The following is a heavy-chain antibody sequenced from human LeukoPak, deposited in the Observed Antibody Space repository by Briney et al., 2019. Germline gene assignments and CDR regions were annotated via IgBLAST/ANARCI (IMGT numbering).Heavy chain of an antibody. CDR2: ISGSGGST. Sequence: GGSLRLSCAASGFTFSSYAMSWVRQAPGKGLEWVSAISGSGGSTCYADSVKGRFTISRDNSKNTLYLQMNSLRAEDTAVYYCAKAPIAAAGPYYFDYWGQGTLVTVSS. CDR1: GFTFSSYA. D-gene: IGHD6-13*01. V-gene: IGHV3-23*01. J-gene: IGHJ4*02. CDR3: AKAPIAAAGPYYFDY.